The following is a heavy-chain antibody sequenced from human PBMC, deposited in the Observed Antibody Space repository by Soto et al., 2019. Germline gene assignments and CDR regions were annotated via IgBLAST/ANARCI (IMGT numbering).Heavy chain of an antibody. CDR3: ACDLSGRADV. CDR1: GFTFSSYW. D-gene: IGHD3-10*01. CDR2: MNEDGGTT. J-gene: IGHJ6*02. Sequence: PGGSLRLSCAASGFTFSSYWMHWVRQAPGKGLVWVSRMNEDGGTTDYADSVKGRFTISRANAKNTLYLQMNSLRVEETADYYCACDLSGRADVWGQGTTVTVSS. V-gene: IGHV3-74*01.